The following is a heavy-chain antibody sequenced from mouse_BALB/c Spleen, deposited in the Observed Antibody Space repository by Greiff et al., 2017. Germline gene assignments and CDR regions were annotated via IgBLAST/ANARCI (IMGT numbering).Heavy chain of an antibody. D-gene: IGHD2-14*01. CDR2: IWGGGST. CDR3: AKQYRYDVRVFAY. J-gene: IGHJ3*01. CDR1: GFSLTDYG. V-gene: IGHV2-6-5*01. Sequence: VQLQQSGPGLVAPSQSLSITCTVSGFSLTDYGVSWIRQPPGKGLEWLGVIWGGGSTYYNSALKSRLSISKDNSKSQVFLKMNSLQTDDTAMYYCAKQYRYDVRVFAYWGQGTLVTVSA.